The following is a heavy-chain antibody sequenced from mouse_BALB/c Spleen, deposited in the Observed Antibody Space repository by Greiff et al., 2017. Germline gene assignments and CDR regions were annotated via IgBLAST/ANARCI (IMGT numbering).Heavy chain of an antibody. CDR3: ARSGGNVYYFDY. CDR1: GYAFTNYL. D-gene: IGHD2-1*01. V-gene: IGHV1-54*01. CDR2: INPGSGGT. J-gene: IGHJ2*01. Sequence: LQQSGAELVRPGTSVKVSCKASGYAFTNYLIEWVKQRPGQGLEWIGVINPGSGGTNYNEKFKGKATLTADKSSSTAYMQLSSLTPDDSAVYFCARSGGNVYYFDYWGQGTTLTVSS.